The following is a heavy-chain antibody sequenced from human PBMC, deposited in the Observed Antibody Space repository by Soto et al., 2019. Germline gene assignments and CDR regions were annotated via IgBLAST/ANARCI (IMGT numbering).Heavy chain of an antibody. CDR3: AHSRTLRAGDAQVGDFDY. D-gene: IGHD3-16*01. Sequence: QITLKESGPTLVKPTQTLTLTCNFSGFSLTTDGVGVGWVRQPPGGALEWLSLMYWDDDERYRPSLKTRLTITKDPSKNPADLLMTNMEPVDTAAYYCAHSRTLRAGDAQVGDFDYWGQGTLVTVSS. V-gene: IGHV2-5*02. J-gene: IGHJ4*02. CDR1: GFSLTTDGVG. CDR2: MYWDDDE.